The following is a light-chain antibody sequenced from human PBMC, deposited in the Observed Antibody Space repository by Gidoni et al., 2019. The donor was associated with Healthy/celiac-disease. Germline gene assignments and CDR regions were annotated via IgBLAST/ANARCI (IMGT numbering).Light chain of an antibody. J-gene: IGKJ1*01. CDR1: QSISSY. V-gene: IGKV1-39*01. Sequence: DIQMTQSPSYLSSSVGDRVTITCRASQSISSYLNWYQQKPGKAPKLLIYAASSLQSGVPSRFSGSGSGTDFTLTISSLQPEDFATYYCQQSYSTLCTFXQXTKVEIK. CDR3: QQSYSTLCT. CDR2: AAS.